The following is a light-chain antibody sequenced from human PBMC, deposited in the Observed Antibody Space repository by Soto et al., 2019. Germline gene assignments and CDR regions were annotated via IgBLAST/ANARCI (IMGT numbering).Light chain of an antibody. Sequence: IQRTQSPSTLSASVGDRVTITCRASHNIERWMAWYQQKPGKAPSLLIFDASTLHSGVPSRFSGSGSGTDFTLTIRSLKPDDFATYYCQQFAISTTFGQGTKVDIK. CDR3: QQFAISTT. J-gene: IGKJ1*01. CDR2: DAS. CDR1: HNIERW. V-gene: IGKV1-5*01.